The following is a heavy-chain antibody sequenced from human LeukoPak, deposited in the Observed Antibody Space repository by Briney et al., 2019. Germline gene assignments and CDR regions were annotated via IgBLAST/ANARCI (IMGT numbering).Heavy chain of an antibody. V-gene: IGHV3-21*01. CDR1: GFTFSSYG. J-gene: IGHJ5*02. CDR3: ARENRNNWFDP. Sequence: PGGSLRLSCAASGFTFSSYGMIWVRQAPGKGLEWVSSISSSSSYIYFADSVKGQFTISRDNAKNSLYLQMDSLRAEDTAVYYCARENRNNWFDPWGQGTRVTVSS. CDR2: ISSSSSYI.